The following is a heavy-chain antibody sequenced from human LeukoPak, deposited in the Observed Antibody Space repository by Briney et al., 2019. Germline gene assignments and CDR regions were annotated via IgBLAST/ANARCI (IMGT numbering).Heavy chain of an antibody. CDR2: IYYSGST. CDR3: ARGEGVMVRGVIISGPPSHAFDY. Sequence: SETLSLTCTVSGGSISSSSYYWGWIRQPPGKGLEWIGSIYYSGSTYYNPSLKSRVTISVDTSKNQFSLKLSSVTAADTAVYYCARGEGVMVRGVIISGPPSHAFDYWGQGTLVTVSS. J-gene: IGHJ4*02. CDR1: GGSISSSSYY. V-gene: IGHV4-39*07. D-gene: IGHD3-10*01.